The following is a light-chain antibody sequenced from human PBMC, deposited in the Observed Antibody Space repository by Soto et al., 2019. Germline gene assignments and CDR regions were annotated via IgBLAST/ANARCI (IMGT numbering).Light chain of an antibody. CDR2: DNN. J-gene: IGLJ3*02. CDR3: GTWDSSLSAVV. Sequence: QSALTQPPSVSAAPGQKVTISCSGSTSNIGSNYVSWYQHLPGTAPKLLIYDNNKRPSGIPDRFSGSRSATSATLGITGLQTGDEADYYCGTWDSSLSAVVFGGGTKLTVL. CDR1: TSNIGSNY. V-gene: IGLV1-51*01.